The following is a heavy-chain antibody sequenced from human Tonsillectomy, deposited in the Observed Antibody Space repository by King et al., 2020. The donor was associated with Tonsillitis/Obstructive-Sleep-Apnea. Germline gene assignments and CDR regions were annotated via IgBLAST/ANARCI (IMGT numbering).Heavy chain of an antibody. V-gene: IGHV4-4*07. CDR2: IYTSGST. CDR1: GGSISSYY. D-gene: IGHD3-16*01. Sequence: QLQESGPGLVKPSETLSLTCTVSGGSISSYYWSWIRQPAGKGLEWIGRIYTSGSTNYNPSLKSRVTMSVDTSKNQFSLKLSSVTAADTAVYYCARGPGTSIWGSSWFDPWGQGTLVTVSS. CDR3: ARGPGTSIWGSSWFDP. J-gene: IGHJ5*02.